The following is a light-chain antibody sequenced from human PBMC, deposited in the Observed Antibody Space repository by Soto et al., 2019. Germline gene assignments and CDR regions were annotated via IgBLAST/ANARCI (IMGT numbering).Light chain of an antibody. CDR2: MNN. CDR3: TGWDDSLRGRL. CDR1: SSSIESNY. J-gene: IGLJ2*01. Sequence: QSVLTQPPSASGTPGQRVTISCSGTSSSIESNYLYWYQQLPGTAPRPLIYMNNHRPSGVPDRFSGSKSGTSASLSITALRSEDEADYYCTGWDDSLRGRLFGGGTKLTVL. V-gene: IGLV1-47*01.